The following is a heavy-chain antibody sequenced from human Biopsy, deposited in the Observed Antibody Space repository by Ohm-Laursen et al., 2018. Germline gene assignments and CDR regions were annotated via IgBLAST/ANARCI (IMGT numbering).Heavy chain of an antibody. CDR1: GGSISNNNYY. V-gene: IGHV4-39*01. CDR2: IFYRGST. D-gene: IGHD3-22*01. J-gene: IGHJ5*02. CDR3: ARDYDTSGYYYVS. Sequence: ETLPLTCTVSGGSISNNNYYWGWIRQPPGKGLEWIGSIFYRGSTHYKPSLKSRVNISVDTSKNQFLLKLNSVTAADTAVYYCARDYDTSGYYYVSWGQGTLVTVSS.